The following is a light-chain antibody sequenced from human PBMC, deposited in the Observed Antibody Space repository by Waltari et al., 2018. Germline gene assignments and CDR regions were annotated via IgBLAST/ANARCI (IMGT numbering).Light chain of an antibody. Sequence: DIQMTQSPSSLSASVGDRVTITFQASQNISNYLNCYQQNPGKAPKLLIYAASNLETGVPSRFSGSGSGTDFTFSISSLQPEDIATYYCQQYDNLPPGTFGQGTKVEIK. CDR2: AAS. V-gene: IGKV1-33*01. CDR3: QQYDNLPPGT. CDR1: QNISNY. J-gene: IGKJ1*01.